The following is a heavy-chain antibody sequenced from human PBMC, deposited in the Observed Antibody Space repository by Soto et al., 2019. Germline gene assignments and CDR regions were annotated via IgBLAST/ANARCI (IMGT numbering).Heavy chain of an antibody. CDR3: ATIRRISGWPDY. Sequence: EVQLVESGGGLVKPGGSLRLSCVASGFAFNAYPMNWVRQPPGKGLEWVSSIDSVTRASFYADSVKGRFTISRDNAKNSLYLQMDSLRAEDTAVYYCATIRRISGWPDYWGQGTLVTVSS. CDR2: IDSVTRAS. D-gene: IGHD6-25*01. CDR1: GFAFNAYP. J-gene: IGHJ4*02. V-gene: IGHV3-21*01.